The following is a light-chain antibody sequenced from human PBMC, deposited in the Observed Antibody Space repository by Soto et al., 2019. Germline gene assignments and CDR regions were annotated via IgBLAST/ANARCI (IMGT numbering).Light chain of an antibody. V-gene: IGKV1-33*01. Sequence: DLQMTQSPSSLSASVGDRVTITCQASQDISNYLNWYQQKPGKAPKLLIYDASNLETGVPSRFTGSGSGTEFTFTISSLQPEDIATYYCQQYDNLSFTFGPGTKVDIK. CDR3: QQYDNLSFT. CDR1: QDISNY. CDR2: DAS. J-gene: IGKJ3*01.